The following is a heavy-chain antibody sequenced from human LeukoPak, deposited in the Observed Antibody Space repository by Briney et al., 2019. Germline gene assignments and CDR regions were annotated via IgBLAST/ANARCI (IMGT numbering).Heavy chain of an antibody. J-gene: IGHJ4*02. CDR1: GFTISSYW. D-gene: IGHD1-26*01. V-gene: IGHV3-33*08. CDR2: IWYDGSNK. CDR3: ATDRNSGKYYDY. Sequence: GGSLRLSCAASGFTISSYWMHWVRQAPGKGLEWVAVIWYDGSNKYYADSVKGRFTISRDNSKDTLYLQMNSLRAEDTAVYYCATDRNSGKYYDYWGQGTLVTVSS.